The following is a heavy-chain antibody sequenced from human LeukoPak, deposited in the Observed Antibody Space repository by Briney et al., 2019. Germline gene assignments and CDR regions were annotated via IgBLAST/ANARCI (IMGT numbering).Heavy chain of an antibody. CDR3: ARREPGDYGSYYFDY. CDR2: IYPGDSDT. Sequence: SGESLKISCKGSGYSFNNYWIGWVRQMPGKGLEWMGIIYPGDSDTRYSSFFQGQVTISADKSISTAYLQWSSLKASDTAMYYCARREPGDYGSYYFDYWGQGTLVTVSS. D-gene: IGHD4-17*01. CDR1: GYSFNNYW. V-gene: IGHV5-51*01. J-gene: IGHJ4*02.